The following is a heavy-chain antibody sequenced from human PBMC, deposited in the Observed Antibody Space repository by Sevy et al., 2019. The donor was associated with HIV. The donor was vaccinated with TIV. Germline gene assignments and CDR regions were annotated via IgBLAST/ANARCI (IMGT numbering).Heavy chain of an antibody. CDR3: AKQTVVSGYFDY. CDR2: ISGSGGST. CDR1: GFTFSSYA. V-gene: IGHV3-23*01. Sequence: GGSLRLSCAASGFTFSSYAMSWVHQAPGKGLEWVSAISGSGGSTYYADSVKGRFTISRDNSKNTLYLQMNSLRAEDTAVYYCAKQTVVSGYFDYWGQGTLVTVSS. J-gene: IGHJ4*02. D-gene: IGHD2-15*01.